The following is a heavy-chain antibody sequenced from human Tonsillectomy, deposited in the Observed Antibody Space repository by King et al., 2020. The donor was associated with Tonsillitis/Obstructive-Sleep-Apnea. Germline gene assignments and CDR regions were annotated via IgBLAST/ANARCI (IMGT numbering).Heavy chain of an antibody. Sequence: VQLVESGGGLVQPGGSLRLSCAASGFTVSSNYMSWVRQAPGKGLEWVSVMYSGGSTYYADSVKGRFTIFRDNSKNTLYLQMNSLRAEDTAVYYCAREREYYYESSGYYALGYWGQGTLVTVSS. V-gene: IGHV3-66*01. CDR3: AREREYYYESSGYYALGY. CDR2: MYSGGST. D-gene: IGHD3-22*01. J-gene: IGHJ4*02. CDR1: GFTVSSNY.